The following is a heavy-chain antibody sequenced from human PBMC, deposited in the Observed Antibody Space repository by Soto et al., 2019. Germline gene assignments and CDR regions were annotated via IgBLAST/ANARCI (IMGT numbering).Heavy chain of an antibody. CDR1: GFTFSSYG. Sequence: QVQLVESGGGVVQPGGSLRLSCAASGFTFSSYGMQWVRQSPGEGLEWVAIMAHDGSNQYYGDSVKGRFIISRDNSKNTLYLQMDSLRPEDTAVYYCARSSGGSSYYPPDYWGQGTLVTVSS. CDR3: ARSSGGSSYYPPDY. D-gene: IGHD2-15*01. J-gene: IGHJ4*02. CDR2: MAHDGSNQ. V-gene: IGHV3-30*03.